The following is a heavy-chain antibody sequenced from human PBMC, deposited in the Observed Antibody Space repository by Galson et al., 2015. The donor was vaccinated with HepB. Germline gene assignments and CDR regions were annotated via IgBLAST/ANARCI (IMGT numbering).Heavy chain of an antibody. V-gene: IGHV3-33*01. J-gene: IGHJ4*02. CDR1: GFTFSSYG. D-gene: IGHD3-3*01. Sequence: SLRLSCAASGFTFSSYGMHWVRQAPGKGLEWVAVIWYDGSNKYYADSVKGRFTISRDNAKNSLYLQMNSLRDEDTAVYYCARELTPYYDFWSGYPGFDYWGQGTLVTVSS. CDR3: ARELTPYYDFWSGYPGFDY. CDR2: IWYDGSNK.